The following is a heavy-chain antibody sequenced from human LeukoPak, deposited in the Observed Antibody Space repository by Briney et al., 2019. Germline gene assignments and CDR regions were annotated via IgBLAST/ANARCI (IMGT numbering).Heavy chain of an antibody. Sequence: GGSLRLSCAASGFTFSSYSMNWVRQAPGKGLEWVSSISSSSSYIYYADSVKGRFTISRDNAKNPLYLQMNSLRAEDTAVYYCARFLAAAGNDAFDIWGQGTMVTVSS. D-gene: IGHD6-13*01. CDR3: ARFLAAAGNDAFDI. J-gene: IGHJ3*02. CDR1: GFTFSSYS. CDR2: ISSSSSYI. V-gene: IGHV3-21*01.